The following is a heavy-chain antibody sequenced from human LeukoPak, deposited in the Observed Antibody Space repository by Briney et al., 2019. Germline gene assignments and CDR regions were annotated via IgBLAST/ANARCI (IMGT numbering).Heavy chain of an antibody. Sequence: ASVKVSCKASGYTFTSYDINWVRQATGQGLEWMGWMNPNSGNTGYAQKFQGRVTMTRNTSISTAYMELSSLRSEDTAVYYCARVGTGGSGSYYIPFYYYYYYMDVWGKGTTVTISS. V-gene: IGHV1-8*01. CDR2: MNPNSGNT. CDR1: GYTFTSYD. D-gene: IGHD3-10*01. J-gene: IGHJ6*03. CDR3: ARVGTGGSGSYYIPFYYYYYYMDV.